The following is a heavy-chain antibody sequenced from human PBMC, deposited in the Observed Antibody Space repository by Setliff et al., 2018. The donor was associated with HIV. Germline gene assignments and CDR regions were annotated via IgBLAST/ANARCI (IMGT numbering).Heavy chain of an antibody. Sequence: SVKVSCKAVGYTFSGYYLHWVRQAPGQGLEWMGRINPIFGTANYAQKFQGRVTITADESTSTAYMELSSLRSEDTAVYYCARGTYTDYEVGDYWGQGTLVTVSS. V-gene: IGHV1-69*13. J-gene: IGHJ4*02. CDR3: ARGTYTDYEVGDY. D-gene: IGHD4-17*01. CDR2: INPIFGTA. CDR1: GYTFSGYY.